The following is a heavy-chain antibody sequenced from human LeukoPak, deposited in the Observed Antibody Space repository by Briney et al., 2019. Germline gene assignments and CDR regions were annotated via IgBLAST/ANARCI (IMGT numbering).Heavy chain of an antibody. V-gene: IGHV3-64*01. CDR2: ISSNGGST. D-gene: IGHD6-6*01. CDR1: GFTFSSYA. J-gene: IGHJ4*02. CDR3: ARLQSSSADY. Sequence: GSLRLSCAASGFTFSSYAMHWVRQAPGKGLEYVSAISSNGGSTYYANSVKGRFTISRDNSKNTLYLQMGSLRAEDMAVYYCARLQSSSADYWGQGTLVTVSS.